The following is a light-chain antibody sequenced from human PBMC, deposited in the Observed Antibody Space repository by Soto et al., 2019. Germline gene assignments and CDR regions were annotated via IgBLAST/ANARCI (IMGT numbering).Light chain of an antibody. CDR3: QQSDSAPVT. Sequence: DIQMAQSRSSVSASIGDRVTITCRASESISTYLNWYQQKPGKAPELLIYSASSLQSGVPLRFSGSGSGTDFTLTIPSLHPEAFATYYCQQSDSAPVTLGQGTKVDTK. V-gene: IGKV1-39*01. CDR1: ESISTY. J-gene: IGKJ2*01. CDR2: SAS.